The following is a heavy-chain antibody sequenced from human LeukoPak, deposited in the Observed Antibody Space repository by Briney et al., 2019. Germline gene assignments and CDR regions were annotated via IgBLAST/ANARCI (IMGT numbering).Heavy chain of an antibody. J-gene: IGHJ4*02. CDR1: GGTISSSSYY. V-gene: IGHV4-39*01. CDR2: INYSGST. D-gene: IGHD3-10*01. Sequence: SETLSLTCTVSGGTISSSSYYWSWIRQPPGKGLEWIATINYSGSTYYNPSLKSRVTISVDTSKNQFSLKLSSVTAADTTVYYCARYVVYGSGFYYFDYWGQGTLVTVSS. CDR3: ARYVVYGSGFYYFDY.